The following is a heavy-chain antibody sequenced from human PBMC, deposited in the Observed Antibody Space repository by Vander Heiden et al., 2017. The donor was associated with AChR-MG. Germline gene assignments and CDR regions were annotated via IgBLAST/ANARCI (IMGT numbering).Heavy chain of an antibody. CDR2: ISSSSSYI. D-gene: IGHD6-6*01. J-gene: IGHJ4*02. CDR3: ASRLTARAPFDY. V-gene: IGHV3-21*01. Sequence: APGKGLEWVSSISSSSSYIYYADSVKGRFTISRDNAKNSLYLQMNSLRAEDTAVYYCASRLTARAPFDYWGQGTLVTFSS.